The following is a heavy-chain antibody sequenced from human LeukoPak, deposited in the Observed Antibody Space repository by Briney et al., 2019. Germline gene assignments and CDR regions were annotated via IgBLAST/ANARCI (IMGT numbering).Heavy chain of an antibody. CDR3: ARDPPVGYFDY. J-gene: IGHJ4*02. CDR1: GFTVSSNY. D-gene: IGHD1-26*01. Sequence: GGSLRLSCAASGFTVSSNYMSWVRQAPGKGLEWVSVIYSGGSTYYADSVKGRFTISRDNAKNSLYLQMNSLRAEDTAVYYCARDPPVGYFDYWGQGTLVTVSS. CDR2: IYSGGST. V-gene: IGHV3-66*01.